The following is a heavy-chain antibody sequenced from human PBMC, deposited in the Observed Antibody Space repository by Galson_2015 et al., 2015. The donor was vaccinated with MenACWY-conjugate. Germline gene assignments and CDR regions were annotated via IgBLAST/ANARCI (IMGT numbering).Heavy chain of an antibody. CDR1: GYTFPTYW. CDR2: ISPGDSET. V-gene: IGHV5-51*01. CDR3: ARHPPGGRGMDV. D-gene: IGHD1-26*01. Sequence: QSGAEVKKPGESLKISCKGSGYTFPTYWIGWVRQLPGKGLEWMGLISPGDSETRYSPAFQGQVTISADKSISTAYVQWDSLQASDTAMYYCARHPPGGRGMDVWGQGTTVTVPS. J-gene: IGHJ6*02.